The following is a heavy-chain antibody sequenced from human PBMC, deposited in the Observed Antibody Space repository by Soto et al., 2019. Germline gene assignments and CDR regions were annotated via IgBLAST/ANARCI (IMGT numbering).Heavy chain of an antibody. CDR1: GYSFTSYW. CDR3: ARTAAAGKYYYGLDV. CDR2: IYPGDSDT. D-gene: IGHD6-13*01. Sequence: GESLKISCKGSGYSFTSYWIGWVRQMPGKGLECMGIIYPGDSDTRYSPSFQGQVTISADKSISTAHLQWSSLKASDTAMYYCARTAAAGKYYYGLDVWGQGTTVTVSS. V-gene: IGHV5-51*01. J-gene: IGHJ6*02.